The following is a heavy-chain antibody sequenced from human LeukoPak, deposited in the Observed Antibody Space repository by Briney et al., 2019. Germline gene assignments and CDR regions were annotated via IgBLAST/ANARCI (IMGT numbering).Heavy chain of an antibody. CDR1: GFTLSNYI. J-gene: IGHJ4*02. Sequence: PGGSLRLSCSASGFTLSNYILNWVRQAPGEGLEWVSSNSTSSTYMYYADSVKGRFTISRDNAKSSLYLQMDSLRAEDTAVYYCARAMSFYYGSAFDYWGQGTLVTVSS. V-gene: IGHV3-21*01. D-gene: IGHD3-10*01. CDR2: NSTSSTYM. CDR3: ARAMSFYYGSAFDY.